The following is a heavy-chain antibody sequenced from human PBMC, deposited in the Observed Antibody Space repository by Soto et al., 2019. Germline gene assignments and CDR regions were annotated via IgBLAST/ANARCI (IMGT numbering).Heavy chain of an antibody. Sequence: EASVKVSCKASGYTFTGYYIHWVRQAPGQGLEWMGEIGPNRGDTKYAQKFQGRVTMTRDTSISTVYMELSNLSPDDTAVYYCGRGRSGELVVFYWGQGTLVTVYS. D-gene: IGHD1-7*01. V-gene: IGHV1-2*02. J-gene: IGHJ4*02. CDR1: GYTFTGYY. CDR2: IGPNRGDT. CDR3: GRGRSGELVVFY.